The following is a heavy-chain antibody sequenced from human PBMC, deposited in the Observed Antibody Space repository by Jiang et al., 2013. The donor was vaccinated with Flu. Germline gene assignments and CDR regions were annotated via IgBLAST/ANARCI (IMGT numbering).Heavy chain of an antibody. J-gene: IGHJ4*02. CDR3: ARGDNDVWGSYREFDY. Sequence: RSLRLSCAASGFIFSSYGMHWVRQAPGKGLEWVAVIWFDGSNIYYADSVKGRFTVSRDNSKNTLYLQMSSLRGEDTAIYYCARGDNDVWGSYREFDYWGQGTLVTVSS. CDR2: IWFDGSNI. V-gene: IGHV3-33*01. CDR1: GFIFSSYG. D-gene: IGHD3-16*02.